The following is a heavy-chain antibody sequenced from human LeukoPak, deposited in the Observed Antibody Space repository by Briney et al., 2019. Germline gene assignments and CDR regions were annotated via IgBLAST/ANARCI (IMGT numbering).Heavy chain of an antibody. V-gene: IGHV3-30*04. J-gene: IGHJ4*02. CDR2: ISYDGSNK. D-gene: IGHD3-10*01. Sequence: GGSLRLSCAASGFTFSSYAMHWVRQAPGKGLEWVAVISYDGSNKYYADSVKGRFTISRDNSKNTLYPQMNSLRAEDTAVYYCARGASYGSGTAIDVPFDYWGQGTLVTVSS. CDR1: GFTFSSYA. CDR3: ARGASYGSGTAIDVPFDY.